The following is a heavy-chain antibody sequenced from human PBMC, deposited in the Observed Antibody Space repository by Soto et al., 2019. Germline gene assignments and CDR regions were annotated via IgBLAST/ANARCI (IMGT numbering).Heavy chain of an antibody. J-gene: IGHJ3*01. D-gene: IGHD4-17*01. CDR2: VSGSGGSS. V-gene: IGHV3-23*01. CDR1: GFIFTNYA. CDR3: AKDADNDDYGVFDV. Sequence: EVQLLESGGGLVQPGGSLRLSCAASGFIFTNYALSWVRQAPGKELEWVAGVSGSGGSSYYADSVKARFTVSRDNSRSTLYLQMSSLRAEDSAIYYCAKDADNDDYGVFDVWGQGTLVTVSS.